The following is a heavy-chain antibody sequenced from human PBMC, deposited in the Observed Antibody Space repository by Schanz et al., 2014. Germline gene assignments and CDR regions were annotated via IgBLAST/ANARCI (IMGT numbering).Heavy chain of an antibody. J-gene: IGHJ6*02. D-gene: IGHD2-15*01. Sequence: VQLVESGGGLVKPGGSLRLSCAVSGFPVSSNHMSWVRQAPGKGLEWVSVIYSGIGAYYADSVKGRFTISRDNSENTLYLQMNSLSADDTAVFYCAKGMGYCSGGTCYDYYYYGLDVWGQGTTVTVSS. CDR2: IYSGIGA. V-gene: IGHV3-66*01. CDR1: GFPVSSNH. CDR3: AKGMGYCSGGTCYDYYYYGLDV.